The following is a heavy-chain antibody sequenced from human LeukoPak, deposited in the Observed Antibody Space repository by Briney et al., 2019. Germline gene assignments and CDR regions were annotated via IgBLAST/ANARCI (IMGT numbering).Heavy chain of an antibody. CDR3: ARDLSGLYNWFDP. V-gene: IGHV3-21*01. Sequence: GGSLRLSCAASEFTFSSYSMNWVRQAPGKGLEWVSSISSSSSYIYYADSVKGRFTISRDNAKNSLYLQMNSLRAEDTAVYYCARDLSGLYNWFDPWGQGTLVTVSS. J-gene: IGHJ5*02. CDR1: EFTFSSYS. CDR2: ISSSSSYI. D-gene: IGHD5-12*01.